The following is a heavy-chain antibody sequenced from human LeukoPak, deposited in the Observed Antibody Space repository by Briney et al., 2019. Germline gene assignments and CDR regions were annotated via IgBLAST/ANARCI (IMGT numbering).Heavy chain of an antibody. J-gene: IGHJ5*02. CDR3: AKNGQSGFSFDP. Sequence: SETLSLTCAVYGGSLNGYYWSRIRQPPGKGLEWIGEGGNSGGTKFNPSLKSRVTISADTSKNQFSLKLSSVTAADTAVYYCAKNGQSGFSFDPWGQGTLVTVSS. D-gene: IGHD1-26*01. CDR1: GGSLNGYY. CDR2: GGNSGGT. V-gene: IGHV4-34*01.